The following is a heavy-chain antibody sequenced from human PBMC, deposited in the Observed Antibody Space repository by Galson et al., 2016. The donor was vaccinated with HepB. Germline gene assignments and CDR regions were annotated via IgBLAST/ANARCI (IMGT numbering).Heavy chain of an antibody. D-gene: IGHD1-26*01. V-gene: IGHV3-23*01. CDR3: ATDRGSYKFDQ. J-gene: IGHJ4*02. CDR1: GFTFSIYA. CDR2: ITSSGGST. Sequence: SLRLSCVASGFTFSIYAMSWVRQAPGKGLEWVSAITSSGGSTYYADSVKGRFTISRDNSKNTLHLQMNSLRAEDTAVYYCATDRGSYKFDQWGRGTLVTVSS.